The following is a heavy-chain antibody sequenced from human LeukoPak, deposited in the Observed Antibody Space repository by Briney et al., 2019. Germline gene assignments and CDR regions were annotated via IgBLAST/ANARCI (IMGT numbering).Heavy chain of an antibody. Sequence: ASVKVSCKASGYTFTSYAMHWVRQAPGQRLEWMGWINAGNGNTKYSQKFQGRVTITRDTSASTAYMELSSLRSEDTAVYYCASPSNYCSSTSCYTAFDYWGQGTLVTVSS. V-gene: IGHV1-3*01. CDR3: ASPSNYCSSTSCYTAFDY. CDR1: GYTFTSYA. CDR2: INAGNGNT. J-gene: IGHJ4*02. D-gene: IGHD2-2*02.